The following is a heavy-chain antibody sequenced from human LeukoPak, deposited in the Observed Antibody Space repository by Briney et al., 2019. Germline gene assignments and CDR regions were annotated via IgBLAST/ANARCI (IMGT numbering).Heavy chain of an antibody. Sequence: GASVKVSCKASGGTFSSYAISWVRQAPGEGLEWMGGIIPIFGTANYAQKFQGRVTINADESTSTAYMELSSLRSEDTAVYYCARDGIVVVPAAMFYWGQGTLVTVSS. J-gene: IGHJ4*02. CDR2: IIPIFGTA. D-gene: IGHD2-2*01. CDR1: GGTFSSYA. CDR3: ARDGIVVVPAAMFY. V-gene: IGHV1-69*13.